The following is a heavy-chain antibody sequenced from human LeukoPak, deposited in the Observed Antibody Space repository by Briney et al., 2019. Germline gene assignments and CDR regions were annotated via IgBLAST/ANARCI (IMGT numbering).Heavy chain of an antibody. Sequence: GGSLRLSCATSGFTFSSYGMHWVRQAPGKGLEWVAFIRNDGSTKYFADSVKGRFTISRDNSKNTLYLQMNSLRAEDTAVYYCAKTHSSSWGIFDYWGQGTLDTVSS. CDR2: IRNDGSTK. D-gene: IGHD6-13*01. V-gene: IGHV3-30*02. CDR1: GFTFSSYG. CDR3: AKTHSSSWGIFDY. J-gene: IGHJ4*02.